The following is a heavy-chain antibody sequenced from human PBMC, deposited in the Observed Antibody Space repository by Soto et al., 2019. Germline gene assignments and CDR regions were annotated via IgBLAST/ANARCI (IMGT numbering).Heavy chain of an antibody. Sequence: QVQLQESGPGLVKPSETLSLTCTVSGGSISSYYWSWIRQPPGKGLEWIGYIYYSGSTNYNPSLKSRVTISVDTSKNQFSLKLSSVTAADTAVYYCARGRYYYDSSGYYLYWFDPWGQGTLVTVSS. CDR3: ARGRYYYDSSGYYLYWFDP. CDR2: IYYSGST. D-gene: IGHD3-22*01. V-gene: IGHV4-59*01. CDR1: GGSISSYY. J-gene: IGHJ5*02.